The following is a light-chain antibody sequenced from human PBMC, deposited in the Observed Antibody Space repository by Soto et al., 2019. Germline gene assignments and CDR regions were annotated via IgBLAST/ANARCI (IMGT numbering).Light chain of an antibody. CDR1: QSITSW. CDR3: QQYKSYPWT. CDR2: YAS. J-gene: IGKJ1*01. V-gene: IGKV1-5*01. Sequence: DIQMTQSPSTLSASVGDRVTITCRASQSITSWLAWYQQKPGKAPKVLIYYASSLESGVPSRFSGSGSGTEFTLTISSLQPDDFATYYCQQYKSYPWTFGQGTKVDIK.